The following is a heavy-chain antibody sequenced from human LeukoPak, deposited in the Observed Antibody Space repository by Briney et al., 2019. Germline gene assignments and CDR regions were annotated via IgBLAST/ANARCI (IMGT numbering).Heavy chain of an antibody. D-gene: IGHD3-10*01. J-gene: IGHJ4*02. CDR3: ANQRGGF. CDR1: GFIFSSYP. V-gene: IGHV3-23*01. Sequence: GGSLRLSCAASGFIFSSYPMSWVRQAPGRGLEWVSAISGTAENTYYADSVKGRFSISRDNSRNTVHLQMNSLRPEDTAVYYCANQRGGFWGQGTLVTVSS. CDR2: ISGTAENT.